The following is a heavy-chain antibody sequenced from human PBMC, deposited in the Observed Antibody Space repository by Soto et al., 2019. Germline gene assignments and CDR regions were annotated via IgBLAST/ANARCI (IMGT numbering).Heavy chain of an antibody. Sequence: QVQLVESGGGVVQPGRSLRLSCAASGFTFSSYGMHWVRQAPGKGLEWVAVISYDGSNKYYADSVKGRFTISRDNSKNTLYLQMNRLRAEDTAVYYCAKGTYNWNDYGMDVWGQGTTVTVSS. CDR1: GFTFSSYG. CDR2: ISYDGSNK. D-gene: IGHD1-20*01. V-gene: IGHV3-30*18. J-gene: IGHJ6*02. CDR3: AKGTYNWNDYGMDV.